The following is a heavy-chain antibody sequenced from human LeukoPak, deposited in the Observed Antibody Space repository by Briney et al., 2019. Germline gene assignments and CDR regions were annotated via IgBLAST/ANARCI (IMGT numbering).Heavy chain of an antibody. Sequence: GGSLRLSCTPSGFTFSSYGMTCVRQAPGKGLEWVSAISGGGGSTYYADSVKGRFTISRDNSKNTLYLQMNSLRAEDTAVYYCAKDRRAGSYDYWGQGTLVTVSS. CDR2: ISGGGGST. V-gene: IGHV3-23*01. D-gene: IGHD3-10*01. J-gene: IGHJ4*02. CDR1: GFTFSSYG. CDR3: AKDRRAGSYDY.